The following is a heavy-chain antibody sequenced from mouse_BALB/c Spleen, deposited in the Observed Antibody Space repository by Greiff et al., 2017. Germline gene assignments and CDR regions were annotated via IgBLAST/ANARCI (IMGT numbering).Heavy chain of an antibody. CDR2: ISSGGSYT. J-gene: IGHJ4*01. CDR3: ARKGSLYYYAMDY. CDR1: GFTFSSYA. D-gene: IGHD6-2*01. Sequence: EVKVVESGGGLVKPGGSLKLSCAASGFTFSSYAMSWVRQSPEKRLEWVAEISSGGSYTYYPDTVTGRFTISRDNAKNTLYLEMSSLRSEDTAMYYCARKGSLYYYAMDYWGQGTSVTVSS. V-gene: IGHV5-9-4*01.